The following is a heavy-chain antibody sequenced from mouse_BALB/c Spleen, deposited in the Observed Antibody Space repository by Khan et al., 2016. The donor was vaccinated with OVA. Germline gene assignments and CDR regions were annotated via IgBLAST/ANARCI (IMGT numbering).Heavy chain of an antibody. Sequence: QVQLQQSGAELAKPGASVKMSCKASGYTFTSHWMHWVKQRPGQGLEWIGYINPSAGYTDYNQKFKDKATLTADKSSSTAYMQLNSLTSEDSAVYYCARDRIDYWGQGTTLTVSS. J-gene: IGHJ2*01. CDR1: GYTFTSHW. CDR3: ARDRIDY. V-gene: IGHV1-7*01. CDR2: INPSAGYT.